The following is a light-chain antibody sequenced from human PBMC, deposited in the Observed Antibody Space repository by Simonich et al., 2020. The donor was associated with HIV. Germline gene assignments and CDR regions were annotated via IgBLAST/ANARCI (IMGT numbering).Light chain of an antibody. CDR2: GAS. Sequence: EIVMTQSPATLSVSPGERATLSCRASQSVSSNLARYQQKPGQAPRLLIYGASTRATGIPARFSGSGSGTEFTLTITSMQAEDFAVYYCQQYNNWPLFFGQGTKVEIK. J-gene: IGKJ2*01. CDR3: QQYNNWPLF. CDR1: QSVSSN. V-gene: IGKV3-15*01.